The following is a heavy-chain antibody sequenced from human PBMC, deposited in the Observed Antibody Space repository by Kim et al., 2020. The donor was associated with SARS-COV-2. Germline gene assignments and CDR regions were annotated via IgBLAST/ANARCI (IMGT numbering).Heavy chain of an antibody. D-gene: IGHD3-16*01. V-gene: IGHV3-53*01. J-gene: IGHJ6*02. Sequence: GGSLRLSCAASGFTVSSNYMRWVRQAPGKGLEWVSVIYIGGSTYSADSVKGRFTISRDNSKNTLYLQMNSLRAEDTAVYYCAGDLGDYGMDVWGQGTTVTVSS. CDR3: AGDLGDYGMDV. CDR1: GFTVSSNY. CDR2: IYIGGST.